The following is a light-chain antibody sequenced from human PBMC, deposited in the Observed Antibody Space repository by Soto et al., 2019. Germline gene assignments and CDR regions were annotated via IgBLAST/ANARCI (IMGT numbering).Light chain of an antibody. J-gene: IGKJ1*01. Sequence: TXXCMSSQSISSNLAWYQQKPGQAPRLLIYFASTRATGIPARFSGSGSGTEFTLTISSLQSEDFAVYYCQQYDNWPPWTFGQGTKVDIK. CDR2: FAS. CDR1: QSISSN. V-gene: IGKV3-15*01. CDR3: QQYDNWPPWT.